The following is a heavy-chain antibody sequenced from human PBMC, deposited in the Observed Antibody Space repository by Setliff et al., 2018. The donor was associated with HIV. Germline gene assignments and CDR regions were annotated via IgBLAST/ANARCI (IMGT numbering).Heavy chain of an antibody. Sequence: PSETLSLTCTVSSGSFISRHYWGWIRQSPGKGLAWIGSVSYSGTTYYNPSLRSRITISVDTSKNQFSLIVSSVTAADTATYYCARHQSGYNFSPFDNWGLGSLVTVSS. CDR2: VSYSGTT. D-gene: IGHD5-12*01. CDR3: ARHQSGYNFSPFDN. CDR1: SGSFISRHY. V-gene: IGHV4-39*01. J-gene: IGHJ4*02.